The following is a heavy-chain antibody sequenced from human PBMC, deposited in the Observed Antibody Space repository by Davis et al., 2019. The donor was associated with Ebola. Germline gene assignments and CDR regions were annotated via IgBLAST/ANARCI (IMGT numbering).Heavy chain of an antibody. Sequence: GGSLRLSCAASGFTFSDYYMSWIRQAPGKGLEWVSVIYSGGSTYYADSVKGRFTISRDNSKNTLYLQMNSLRAEDTAVYYCAKDSRGRAAADNFEYWGQGTLVTVSS. J-gene: IGHJ4*02. D-gene: IGHD6-13*01. CDR3: AKDSRGRAAADNFEY. V-gene: IGHV3-53*01. CDR1: GFTFSDYY. CDR2: IYSGGST.